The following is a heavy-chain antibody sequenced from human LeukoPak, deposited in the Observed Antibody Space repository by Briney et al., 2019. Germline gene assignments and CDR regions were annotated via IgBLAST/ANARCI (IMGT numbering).Heavy chain of an antibody. D-gene: IGHD4-23*01. Sequence: SETLSLTCTVSGGSISSGGYYWSWIRQHPGKGLEWIGYIYYSGSTYCSPSLKGRVTISVDTSNNQFSLKLSSVAAADTAVYYCARYGGDSKGNWFDPWGQGTLVTVSS. CDR1: GGSISSGGYY. CDR2: IYYSGST. CDR3: ARYGGDSKGNWFDP. V-gene: IGHV4-31*03. J-gene: IGHJ5*02.